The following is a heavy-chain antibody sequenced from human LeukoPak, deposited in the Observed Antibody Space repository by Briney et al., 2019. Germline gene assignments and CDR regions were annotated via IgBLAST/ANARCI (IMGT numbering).Heavy chain of an antibody. CDR2: INHSGST. V-gene: IGHV4-34*01. CDR3: ARRVATIIYAASNRPFDY. Sequence: SETLSLTCAVYGGSFSGYYWSWLRQPPGKGLEWIGEINHSGSTNYNPSLKSRVTISVDTSKNQFSLKLSSVTAADTAVYYCARRVATIIYAASNRPFDYWGQGTLVTVSS. D-gene: IGHD5-12*01. J-gene: IGHJ4*02. CDR1: GGSFSGYY.